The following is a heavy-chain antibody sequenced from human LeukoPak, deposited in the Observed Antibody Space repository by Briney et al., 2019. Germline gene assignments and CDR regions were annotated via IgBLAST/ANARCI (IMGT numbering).Heavy chain of an antibody. Sequence: SVKVSCKASGGTFSSYAISWVRQAPGQGLEWMGRIIPILGIANYAQKFQGRVTITADKSTSTAYMELSSLRSEDTAVYYCARDHGSGYDRSQNFDYWGQRTLVTVSS. J-gene: IGHJ4*02. CDR2: IIPILGIA. D-gene: IGHD5-12*01. CDR3: ARDHGSGYDRSQNFDY. V-gene: IGHV1-69*04. CDR1: GGTFSSYA.